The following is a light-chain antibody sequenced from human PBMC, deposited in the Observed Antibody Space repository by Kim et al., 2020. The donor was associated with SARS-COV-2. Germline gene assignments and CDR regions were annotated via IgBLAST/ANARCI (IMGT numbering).Light chain of an antibody. J-gene: IGLJ3*02. CDR2: DVS. Sequence: QSALTQPASVSGSPGQSITISCTGTSSDIGASNYIAWYQQHPGKAPKLMIYDVSNRPSGVSDRFSGSKSGNTASLTVSGLQAEDEADYYCTSFTKSATGVFGGGTQLTVL. CDR1: SSDIGASNY. V-gene: IGLV2-14*03. CDR3: TSFTKSATGV.